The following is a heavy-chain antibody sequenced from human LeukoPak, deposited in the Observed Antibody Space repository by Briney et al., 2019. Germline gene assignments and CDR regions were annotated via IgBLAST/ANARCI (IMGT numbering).Heavy chain of an antibody. CDR3: ARDYRYYDILTGVNYYYYYMDV. V-gene: IGHV4-34*01. Sequence: SETLSLTCAVYGGSFSGYYWSWIRQPPGKGLEWIGEINHSGSTNYNPSLKSRVTISVDTSKNQFSLKLSSVTAADTAVYYCARDYRYYDILTGVNYYYYYMDVWGKGTTVTISS. CDR1: GGSFSGYY. CDR2: INHSGST. D-gene: IGHD3-9*01. J-gene: IGHJ6*03.